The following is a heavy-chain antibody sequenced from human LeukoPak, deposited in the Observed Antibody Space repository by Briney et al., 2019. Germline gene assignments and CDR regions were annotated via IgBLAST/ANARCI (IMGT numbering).Heavy chain of an antibody. Sequence: GGSLRLSCAASGLTFSSYSMNWVRQAPGKGLEWVSSISSSSSYIYYADSVKGRFTISRDNAKNSLYLQMNSLRAEDTAVYYCARDGIAVAGFDYWGQGTLVTVSS. CDR2: ISSSSSYI. CDR1: GLTFSSYS. J-gene: IGHJ4*02. CDR3: ARDGIAVAGFDY. D-gene: IGHD6-19*01. V-gene: IGHV3-21*01.